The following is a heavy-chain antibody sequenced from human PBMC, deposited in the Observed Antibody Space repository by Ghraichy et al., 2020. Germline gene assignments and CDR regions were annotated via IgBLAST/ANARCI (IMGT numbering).Heavy chain of an antibody. J-gene: IGHJ4*02. V-gene: IGHV3-21*01. CDR1: GFPFTTYN. CDR2: ISTSSYDI. Sequence: GGSLRLSCAASGFPFTTYNMNWVRQAPGKGLEWVSSISTSSYDIYYADSVKGRFTTSRDNAKNSLFLQLNSLRAEDTAVYYCARVNNGGYGALDHWGQGTLVTVSS. CDR3: ARVNNGGYGALDH. D-gene: IGHD3-22*01.